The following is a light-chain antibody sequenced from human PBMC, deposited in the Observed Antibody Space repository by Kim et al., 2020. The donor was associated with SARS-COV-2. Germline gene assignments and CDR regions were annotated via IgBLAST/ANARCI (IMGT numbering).Light chain of an antibody. Sequence: APGEAGRSTGGGNKIGSESVHGNQEMPGQAPVLVIYYGSDRPSGIPERFSGSNSGNTATLTISRVEAGDEADYYCQVWDSSSDHVVLGGGTQLTVL. J-gene: IGLJ2*01. CDR3: QVWDSSSDHVV. V-gene: IGLV3-21*04. CDR1: KIGSES. CDR2: YGS.